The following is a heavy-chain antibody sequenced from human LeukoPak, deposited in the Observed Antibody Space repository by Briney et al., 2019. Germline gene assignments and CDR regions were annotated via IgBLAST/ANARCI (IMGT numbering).Heavy chain of an antibody. J-gene: IGHJ3*02. CDR1: GGSISSGGYY. CDR2: IYHSGST. D-gene: IGHD3-10*01. V-gene: IGHV4-30-2*01. CDR3: ARDHPSFSMVRGAPLRAFDI. Sequence: SQTLSLTCTVSGGSISSGGYYWSWIRQPPGKGLEWIGYIYHSGSTYYNPSLKSRVTISVDRSKNQFSLKLSSVTAADTAVYYCARDHPSFSMVRGAPLRAFDIWGQGTMVTVSS.